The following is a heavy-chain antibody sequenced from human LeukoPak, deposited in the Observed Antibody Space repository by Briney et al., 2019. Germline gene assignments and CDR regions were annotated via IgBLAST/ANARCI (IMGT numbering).Heavy chain of an antibody. J-gene: IGHJ4*02. D-gene: IGHD3/OR15-3a*01. V-gene: IGHV3-23*01. CDR2: ISGSGGST. CDR1: GFTFSSYA. CDR3: VKAPQSRGLGTFDY. Sequence: GSLRLSCAASGFTFSSYAMSWVRQAPGKGLEWVSAISGSGGSTYYADSVKGRFTISRDNSKNTLYLQMNSLRAEDTAVYYCVKAPQSRGLGTFDYWGQGTLVTVSS.